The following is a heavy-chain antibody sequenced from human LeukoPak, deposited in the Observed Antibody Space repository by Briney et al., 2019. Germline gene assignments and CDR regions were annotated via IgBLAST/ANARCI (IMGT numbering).Heavy chain of an antibody. D-gene: IGHD3-10*01. CDR1: GFTFSSYS. J-gene: IGHJ6*03. CDR2: ISGSGGST. CDR3: AKQADFGYYYYYMDV. V-gene: IGHV3-23*01. Sequence: TGGSLRLSCAASGFTFSSYSMNWVRQAPGKGLEWVSGISGSGGSTYYADSVKGRFTISRDNSKNTLYLQMNSLRAEDTAVYYCAKQADFGYYYYYMDVWGKGTTVTVSS.